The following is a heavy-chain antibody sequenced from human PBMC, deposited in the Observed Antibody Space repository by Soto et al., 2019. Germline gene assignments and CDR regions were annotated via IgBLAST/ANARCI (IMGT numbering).Heavy chain of an antibody. J-gene: IGHJ6*02. Sequence: QELLVESGGGVVQPGRSLRLSCAASGFIFSRYAMHWVRQSPGKGLEGVAVISYDGSKKYYADSVEGRYTISRDDSKNTLYLQMKSLRVEDTAVYYCARAPHGMDVWGQGTTVIVSS. CDR3: ARAPHGMDV. CDR2: ISYDGSKK. CDR1: GFIFSRYA. V-gene: IGHV3-30-3*01.